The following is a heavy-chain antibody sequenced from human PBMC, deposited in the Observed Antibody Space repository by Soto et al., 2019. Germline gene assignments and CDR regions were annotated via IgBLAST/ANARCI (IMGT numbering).Heavy chain of an antibody. CDR3: ARPSSSIAAFDI. Sequence: NPSETLSLTCIVSGGSISSYYWNWIRQAPGKGLEWIGYFYYSGITNYNPSLKSRVTISVDTSKNQFSLKLTSVTAADTAVYYCARPSSSIAAFDIWGEGAMVPVSS. CDR2: FYYSGIT. J-gene: IGHJ3*02. CDR1: GGSISSYY. V-gene: IGHV4-59*01. D-gene: IGHD6-6*01.